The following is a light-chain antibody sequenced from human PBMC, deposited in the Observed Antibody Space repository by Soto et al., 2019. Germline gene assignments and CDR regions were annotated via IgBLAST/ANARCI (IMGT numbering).Light chain of an antibody. CDR1: QSVSSN. J-gene: IGKJ1*01. Sequence: EIVMTQSPATLSVSPGERATLSCRASQSVSSNLAWYQQKPGQAPRLLIYGASTRATGIPARFSGSGSGTESTLTISSLQSEDVAVYYCQQYKNWHPWTFGQGTKVEIK. CDR2: GAS. CDR3: QQYKNWHPWT. V-gene: IGKV3-15*01.